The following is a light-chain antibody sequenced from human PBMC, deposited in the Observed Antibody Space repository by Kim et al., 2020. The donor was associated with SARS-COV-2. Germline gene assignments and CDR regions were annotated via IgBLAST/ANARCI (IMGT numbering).Light chain of an antibody. CDR3: ETWDSKV. J-gene: IGLJ3*02. CDR1: SGHSSYI. CDR2: FESGGSY. Sequence: QPVLTQSSSASASLGSSVKLTCTLSSGHSSYIIAWHQQQPGKAPRYLMKFESGGSYNKGSGVPDRFSGSSSGADRYLTISNLQSEDEADYYCETWDSKVFGGGTQLTVL. V-gene: IGLV4-60*03.